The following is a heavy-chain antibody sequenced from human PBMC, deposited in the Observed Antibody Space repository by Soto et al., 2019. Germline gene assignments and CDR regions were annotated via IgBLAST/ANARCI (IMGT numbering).Heavy chain of an antibody. CDR3: AKDLYYDILTGQTLANYYYYGMDV. Sequence: GGSLRLSCAASGFTFSSYGMHWVRQAPGKGLEWVAVISYDGSNKYYADSVKGRFTISRDNSKNTLYLQMNSLRAEDTAVYYCAKDLYYDILTGQTLANYYYYGMDVWGQGTTVTVSS. V-gene: IGHV3-30*18. D-gene: IGHD3-9*01. J-gene: IGHJ6*02. CDR1: GFTFSSYG. CDR2: ISYDGSNK.